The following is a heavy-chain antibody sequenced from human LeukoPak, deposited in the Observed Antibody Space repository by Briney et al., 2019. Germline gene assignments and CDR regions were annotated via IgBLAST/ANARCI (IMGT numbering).Heavy chain of an antibody. Sequence: GGSLRLSCAASGFTFSNYWMHWVRQAPGKGLVWVSHINTDGSSPTYGDSAKGRFTVSRDNSKNTVYLQMNSLRAEDTAMYYCARDDVPVIWGQGTLVTVSS. D-gene: IGHD2/OR15-2a*01. CDR2: INTDGSSP. CDR3: ARDDVPVI. V-gene: IGHV3-74*01. CDR1: GFTFSNYW. J-gene: IGHJ4*02.